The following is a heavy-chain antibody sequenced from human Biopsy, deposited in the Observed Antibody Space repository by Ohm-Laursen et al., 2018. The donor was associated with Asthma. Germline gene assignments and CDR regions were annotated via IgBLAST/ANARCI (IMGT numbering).Heavy chain of an antibody. CDR1: GASVSIGSFY. CDR3: ARARRYCNRDCHGWNFDL. CDR2: IHYTGST. J-gene: IGHJ4*02. D-gene: IGHD2/OR15-2a*01. V-gene: IGHV4-31*02. Sequence: TLSLTWPVSGASVSIGSFYWTWIRHYPGKGLEWIGYIHYTGSTHYKSSLKSRVSVSIDTSKNQFSLNVTSVTAADTAVYFCARARRYCNRDCHGWNFDLWGQGTPVTVSS.